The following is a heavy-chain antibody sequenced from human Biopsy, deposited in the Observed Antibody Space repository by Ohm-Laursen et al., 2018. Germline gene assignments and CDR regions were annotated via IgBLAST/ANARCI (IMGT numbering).Heavy chain of an antibody. CDR2: IFNSANT. V-gene: IGHV4-30-4*01. Sequence: SQTLSLTCIVSGDSVTKYYWSWIRQRPGKGMEWIGYIFNSANTYYNPSLKNLITISGDTSKNQFSLKLNSVTAADTAVYYCARDYDTSGYYYVSWGQGTLVTVSS. J-gene: IGHJ5*02. D-gene: IGHD3-22*01. CDR1: GDSVTKYY. CDR3: ARDYDTSGYYYVS.